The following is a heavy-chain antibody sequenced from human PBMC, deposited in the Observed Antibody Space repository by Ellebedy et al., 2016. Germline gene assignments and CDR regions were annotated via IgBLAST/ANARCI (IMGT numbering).Heavy chain of an antibody. D-gene: IGHD3-3*01. CDR3: ACMTGEDFWRGRFDS. J-gene: IGHJ4*02. CDR1: GYTFTKYY. V-gene: IGHV1-18*04. Sequence: ASVKVSCKASGYTFTKYYITWLRQTPGQGLEWMGWMSPNSGTTDYAPKFQGRVTITADESTSTVYMEVRSLRSEDTATYYCACMTGEDFWRGRFDSWGQGTLVTVSS. CDR2: MSPNSGTT.